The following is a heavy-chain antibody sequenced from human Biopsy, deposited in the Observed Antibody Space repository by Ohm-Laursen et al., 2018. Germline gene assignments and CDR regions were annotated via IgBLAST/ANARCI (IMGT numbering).Heavy chain of an antibody. CDR1: GGTFSNSA. CDR2: FIPMFNTG. V-gene: IGHV1-69*06. D-gene: IGHD1-26*01. CDR3: ARSMLGASTGDDAFDA. Sequence: ASVKVSCKTSGGTFSNSAINWVRQAPGQGLEWMGGFIPMFNTGKDAQNFQGRVTMTADKSTNTVYMELTSLRSDDTAMYYCARSMLGASTGDDAFDAWGQGTFVIVSS. J-gene: IGHJ3*01.